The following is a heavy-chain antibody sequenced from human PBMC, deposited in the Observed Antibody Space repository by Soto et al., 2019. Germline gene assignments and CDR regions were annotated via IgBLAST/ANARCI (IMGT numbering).Heavy chain of an antibody. J-gene: IGHJ4*02. CDR3: CGRGGDSLQDI. CDR1: GFNFSDSA. Sequence: EVQLVESGGDWVQPGGSLKLSCTGLGFNFSDSALHWVRQPSGKGLEWVGRIRGRTKKYATPYATSVRGRFSLSRDDSKNTAFLQMNSLRDEDTGVYFCCGRGGDSLQDIWGQGTLVNVSS. V-gene: IGHV3-73*01. CDR2: IRGRTKKYAT. D-gene: IGHD4-17*01.